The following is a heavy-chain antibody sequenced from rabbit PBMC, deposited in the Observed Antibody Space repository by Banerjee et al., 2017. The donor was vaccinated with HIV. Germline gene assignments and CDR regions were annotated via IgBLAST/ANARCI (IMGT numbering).Heavy chain of an antibody. CDR1: GFSFSSGYY. D-gene: IGHD8-1*01. J-gene: IGHJ4*01. Sequence: QSLEESGGDLVKPGASLTLTCTASGFSFSSGYYMCWVRQAPGKGLEWIGIIYSAYGSTYYANWAKGRFTISKTSSTTVDLQMTSLTAADTATYFCARDLGGSSDLWGPGTLVTVS. CDR2: IYSAYGST. V-gene: IGHV1S40*01. CDR3: ARDLGGSSDL.